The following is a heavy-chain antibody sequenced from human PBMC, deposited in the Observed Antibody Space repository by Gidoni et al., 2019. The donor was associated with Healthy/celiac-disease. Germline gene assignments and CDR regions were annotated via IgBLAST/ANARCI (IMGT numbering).Heavy chain of an antibody. Sequence: QLQLQESGPGLVKPSETLSLTCTVSGGSISSSSYYWGWIRQPPGKGLEWIGSIYYSGSTYYNPSLKSRVTISVDTSKNQFSLKLSSVTAADTAVYYCARNRPNCSGGSCYSGNWFDPWGQGTLVTVSS. CDR1: GGSISSSSYY. CDR2: IYYSGST. J-gene: IGHJ5*02. CDR3: ARNRPNCSGGSCYSGNWFDP. V-gene: IGHV4-39*01. D-gene: IGHD2-15*01.